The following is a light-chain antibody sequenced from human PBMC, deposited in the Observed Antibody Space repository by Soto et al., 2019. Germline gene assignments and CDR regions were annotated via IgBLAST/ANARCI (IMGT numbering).Light chain of an antibody. CDR1: SG. J-gene: IGLJ2*01. Sequence: QSVLTQPPSASGSPGQSVTISCTGASGVSWYQQHPGKAPQLLIYEITKRPSGVPDRFSGSKSGNTASLTVSGLQAEDEADYYCSSYKGNNIFVVFGGGTQLTVL. CDR3: SSYKGNNIFVV. CDR2: EIT. V-gene: IGLV2-8*01.